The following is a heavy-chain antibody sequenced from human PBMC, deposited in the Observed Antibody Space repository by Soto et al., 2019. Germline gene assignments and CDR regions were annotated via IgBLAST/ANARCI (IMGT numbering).Heavy chain of an antibody. V-gene: IGHV4-31*03. CDR1: VASISSGGYY. J-gene: IGHJ5*02. CDR2: IYYSGST. CDR3: ARSVFP. Sequence: QVQLQESGPGLVNLSQPLSLTCIFPVASISSGGYYWTWIRQHPGKGLEWIGYIYYSGSTYYNPSLKSRVTISVDTSKNQFSLKLSSVTAADTAVYYCARSVFPWGQGTLVTVSS.